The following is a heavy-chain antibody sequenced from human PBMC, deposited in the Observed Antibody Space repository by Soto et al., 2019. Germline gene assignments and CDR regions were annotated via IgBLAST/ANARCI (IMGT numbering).Heavy chain of an antibody. D-gene: IGHD2-15*01. V-gene: IGHV4-30-4*01. CDR2: IYKSPTT. Sequence: PSETLSLTCSLSGDSMSTVDYFWAWIRQPPGQTLEYIVNIYKSPTTYYTPSLESRVAISLDTSKSQFSLNVTSVTAADTAVYFCARGRYCLTGRCFPNWFDSWGQGTLVTVSS. CDR1: GDSMSTVDYF. CDR3: ARGRYCLTGRCFPNWFDS. J-gene: IGHJ5*01.